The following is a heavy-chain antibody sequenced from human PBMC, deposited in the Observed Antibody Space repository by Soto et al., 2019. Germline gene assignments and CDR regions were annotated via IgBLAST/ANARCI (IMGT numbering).Heavy chain of an antibody. D-gene: IGHD6-19*01. Sequence: GGSLRLSCAASGFTFSSYGMHWVRQAPGKGLEWVAVIWYDGSNKYYADSVKGRFTISRDNSKNTLYLQMNSLRAEDTAVYYCARDPERYSSGWYQGTNWFDPWGQGTLVTVSS. CDR3: ARDPERYSSGWYQGTNWFDP. J-gene: IGHJ5*02. CDR2: IWYDGSNK. V-gene: IGHV3-33*01. CDR1: GFTFSSYG.